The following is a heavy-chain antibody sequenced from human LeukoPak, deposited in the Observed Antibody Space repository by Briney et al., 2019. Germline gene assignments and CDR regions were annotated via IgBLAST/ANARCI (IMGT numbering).Heavy chain of an antibody. CDR3: ARVTEYCSGGSCYTGDH. CDR2: ISFSGFRT. J-gene: IGHJ4*02. D-gene: IGHD2-15*01. V-gene: IGHV3-23*01. Sequence: GESLKTSCAASGFMFSGYAMNWVRQAPGKGLEWVSTISFSGFRTYYADSVEGRFTISRDNSKNTVYLQMSGLRAEDTAVYYCARVTEYCSGGSCYTGDHWGQGTLVTVSS. CDR1: GFMFSGYA.